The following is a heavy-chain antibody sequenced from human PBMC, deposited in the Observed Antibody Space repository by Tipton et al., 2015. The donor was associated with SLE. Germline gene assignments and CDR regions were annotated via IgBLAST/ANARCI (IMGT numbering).Heavy chain of an antibody. CDR3: ARRVKWAAADACYFDY. J-gene: IGHJ4*02. V-gene: IGHV5-51*03. D-gene: IGHD6-13*01. CDR2: IYPGDSDT. CDR1: GYSFTSYW. Sequence: QSGPEVKKPGESLKISCKGSGYSFTSYWIGWVRQMPGKGLEWMGIIYPGDSDTRYSPSFQGQVTISADKSLSTAYLQWSSRKASDTAMYYWARRVKWAAADACYFDYWGQGTLVTVSS.